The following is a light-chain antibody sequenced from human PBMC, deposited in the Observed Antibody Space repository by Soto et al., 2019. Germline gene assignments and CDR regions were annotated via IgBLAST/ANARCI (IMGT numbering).Light chain of an antibody. J-gene: IGKJ1*01. Sequence: EIVLTQSPGTLSLSPGERATLSCRASQSVSSSYLAWYQQKPGQAPRLLIYGASSRTTGIPDRFSVSGSGTDFTLTISRLEPEDFAVYYCQEYDRSSGTFGQGTKVEIK. CDR3: QEYDRSSGT. CDR2: GAS. CDR1: QSVSSSY. V-gene: IGKV3-20*01.